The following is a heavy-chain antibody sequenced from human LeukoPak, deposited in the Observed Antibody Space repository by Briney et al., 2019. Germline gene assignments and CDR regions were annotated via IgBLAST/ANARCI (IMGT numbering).Heavy chain of an antibody. Sequence: ASETLSLTCTVSGGSISSYYWSWIRQPAGKGLEWIGRIYTSGSTNYNPSLKSRVTMSVDTSKNQFSLKLSSVTAADTAVYYCARTGYVWGSYRQEYYFDYWGQGTLVTVSS. V-gene: IGHV4-4*07. CDR2: IYTSGST. D-gene: IGHD3-16*02. J-gene: IGHJ4*02. CDR3: ARTGYVWGSYRQEYYFDY. CDR1: GGSISSYY.